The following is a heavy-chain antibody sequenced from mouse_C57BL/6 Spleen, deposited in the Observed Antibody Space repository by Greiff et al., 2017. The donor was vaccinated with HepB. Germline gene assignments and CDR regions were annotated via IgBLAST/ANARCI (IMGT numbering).Heavy chain of an antibody. J-gene: IGHJ4*01. D-gene: IGHD1-1*01. Sequence: EVHLVESGPGLVKPSQSLSLTCSVTGYSITSGYYWNWIRQFPGNKLEWMGYISYDGSNNYNPSLKNRISITRDTSKNQFFLKLNSVTTEDTATYYCASYYYGSSLYAMDYWGQGTSVTVSS. CDR3: ASYYYGSSLYAMDY. CDR2: ISYDGSN. V-gene: IGHV3-6*01. CDR1: GYSITSGYY.